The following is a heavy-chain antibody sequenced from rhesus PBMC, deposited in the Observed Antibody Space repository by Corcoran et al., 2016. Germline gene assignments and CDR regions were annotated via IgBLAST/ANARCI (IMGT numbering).Heavy chain of an antibody. CDR1: GFPFDSYA. V-gene: IGHV3-103*01. Sequence: EVQLVGSGCGLAKPGGSLRLSCAASGFPFDSYALHSFCQAPGKGLEWVSAISSGGSTYYADSVKGRFTISRDNSKNTLSLQMNSLRAEDTAVYYCAKGSNYYFDYWGQGVLVTVSS. J-gene: IGHJ4*01. D-gene: IGHD4-29*01. CDR3: AKGSNYYFDY. CDR2: ISSGGST.